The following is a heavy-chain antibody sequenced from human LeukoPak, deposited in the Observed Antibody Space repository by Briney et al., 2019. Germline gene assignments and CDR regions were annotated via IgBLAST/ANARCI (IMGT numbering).Heavy chain of an antibody. CDR2: ISSSSSYT. Sequence: PGGSLRLSCAASGFTFSDYYMSWIRQAPGKGLEWVSYISSSSSYTNYADSVKGRFTISRDDSKNTLYLQMNSLRAEDTAIYYCAKGNLRGPPPNIDYWGQGTLVTVSS. D-gene: IGHD5/OR15-5a*01. V-gene: IGHV3-11*05. CDR3: AKGNLRGPPPNIDY. CDR1: GFTFSDYY. J-gene: IGHJ4*02.